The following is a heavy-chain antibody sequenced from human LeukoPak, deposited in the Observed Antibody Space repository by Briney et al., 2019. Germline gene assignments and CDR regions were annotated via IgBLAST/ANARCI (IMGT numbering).Heavy chain of an antibody. Sequence: ASVKVSCKVSGYTLTELSMHWVRQAPGKGLEWMGGFDPEDGETIYAQKFQGRVTMTEDTSTDTAYMELSGLRSEDTAVYYCATLVAAAGSYFDPWGQGTLVTVSS. CDR1: GYTLTELS. V-gene: IGHV1-24*01. CDR2: FDPEDGET. J-gene: IGHJ5*02. CDR3: ATLVAAAGSYFDP. D-gene: IGHD6-13*01.